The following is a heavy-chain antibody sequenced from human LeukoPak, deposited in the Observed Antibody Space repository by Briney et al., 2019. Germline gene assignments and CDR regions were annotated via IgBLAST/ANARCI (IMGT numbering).Heavy chain of an antibody. V-gene: IGHV4-4*07. Sequence: SETLSLTCTVSGDSISSYYRSWIRQPAGKGLEWIGRIHPSGSTNYNPSLKSRVTLSVDTSKNQFSLKLNSVTAADTAVYYCARGPPPDFDYWGRGTLVTVSS. CDR3: ARGPPPDFDY. CDR1: GDSISSYY. J-gene: IGHJ4*02. CDR2: IHPSGST.